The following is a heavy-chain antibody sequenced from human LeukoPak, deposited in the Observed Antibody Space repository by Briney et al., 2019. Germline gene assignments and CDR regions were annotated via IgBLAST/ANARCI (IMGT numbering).Heavy chain of an antibody. Sequence: ASVKVSCKASGYTFTSYDINWVRQATGQGLEWMGWMNPNSGKTGYAQKFQGRVTMTRNTSISTAYMELSSLRSEDTAVYYCARGGPSSYGDYLYADYYYGMDVWGQGTTVTVSS. CDR3: ARGGPSSYGDYLYADYYYGMDV. J-gene: IGHJ6*02. CDR2: MNPNSGKT. CDR1: GYTFTSYD. D-gene: IGHD4-17*01. V-gene: IGHV1-8*01.